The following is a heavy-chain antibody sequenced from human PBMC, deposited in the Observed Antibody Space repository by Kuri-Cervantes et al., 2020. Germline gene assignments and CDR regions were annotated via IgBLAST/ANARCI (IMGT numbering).Heavy chain of an antibody. V-gene: IGHV4-34*01. J-gene: IGHJ4*02. CDR3: ARDHLGTFDY. D-gene: IGHD3-16*01. CDR1: GGSFSGYY. CDR2: INHSGST. Sequence: SQTLSLTCAVYGGSFSGYYWSWIRQPPGKGLEWIGEINHSGSTNYNPSLKSRVTISVDTSKNQFSLKLSSVTAADTAVYYCARDHLGTFDYWGQGTLVTVSS.